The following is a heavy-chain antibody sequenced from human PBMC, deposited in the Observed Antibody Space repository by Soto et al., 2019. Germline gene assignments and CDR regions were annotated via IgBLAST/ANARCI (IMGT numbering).Heavy chain of an antibody. CDR2: INAGNGNT. D-gene: IGHD4-4*01. Sequence: ASVKVSCKASGYTFTSYPMHWVRQAPGQRLEWMGWINAGNGNTKYSQKFQGRVTITRDTSASTAYMELSSLRSEDTAVYYCASSYSNYALIDYYYYGMDVWGQGTTVTVSS. CDR3: ASSYSNYALIDYYYYGMDV. V-gene: IGHV1-3*01. J-gene: IGHJ6*02. CDR1: GYTFTSYP.